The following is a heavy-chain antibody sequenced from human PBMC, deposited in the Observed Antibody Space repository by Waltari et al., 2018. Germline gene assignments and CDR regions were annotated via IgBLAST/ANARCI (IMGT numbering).Heavy chain of an antibody. V-gene: IGHV4-59*01. D-gene: IGHD2-15*01. CDR3: ARGGYCSGGSCYSNAFDI. CDR2: IYYSGST. CDR1: GGSISSYY. Sequence: QVQLQESGPGLVKPSETLSLTCTVSGGSISSYYWTWIRQPPGQGLEWIGYIYYSGSTNYNPSLKSRVTISVDTSKNQFSLKLSSVTAADTAVYYCARGGYCSGGSCYSNAFDIWGQGTMVTVSS. J-gene: IGHJ3*02.